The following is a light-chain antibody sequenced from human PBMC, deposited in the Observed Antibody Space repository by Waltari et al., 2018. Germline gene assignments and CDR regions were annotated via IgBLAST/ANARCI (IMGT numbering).Light chain of an antibody. CDR2: AAS. CDR1: QGIRND. Sequence: AIQMTQSPSSLSASVGDRVTIPCRASQGIRNDLGWYLQKPGNAPKLLIYAASNLQSGVPDRFSGSGSGTDFTLTISSLQAEDVAVYYCQQYYDAPRTFGQGTKVEIK. V-gene: IGKV1-6*01. CDR3: QQYYDAPRT. J-gene: IGKJ1*01.